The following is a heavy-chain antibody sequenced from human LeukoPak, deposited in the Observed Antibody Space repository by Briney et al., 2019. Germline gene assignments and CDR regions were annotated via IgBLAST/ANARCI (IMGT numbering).Heavy chain of an antibody. V-gene: IGHV3-49*04. CDR3: TRAGYSYGFFFDY. J-gene: IGHJ4*02. CDR2: IRSKAYGGTT. D-gene: IGHD5-18*01. Sequence: GGSLRLSCTASGFTFGDYAMSWVRQAPGQGLEWVGFIRSKAYGGTTEYAASVKGRFTISRDDSKSIAYLQMNSLKTEDTAVYYCTRAGYSYGFFFDYWGQGTLVTVSS. CDR1: GFTFGDYA.